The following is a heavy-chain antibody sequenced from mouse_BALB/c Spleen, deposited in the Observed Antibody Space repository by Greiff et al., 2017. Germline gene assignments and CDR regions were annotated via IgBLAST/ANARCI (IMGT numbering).Heavy chain of an antibody. CDR1: GYTFTSYT. J-gene: IGHJ4*01. V-gene: IGHV1-4*01. D-gene: IGHD2-3*01. CDR3: ARCYDGYPYYAMDY. CDR2: INPSSGYT. Sequence: QVQLQQSGAELARPGASVKMSCKASGYTFTSYTMHWVKQRPGQGLEWIGYINPSSGYTNYNQKFKDKATLSADKSSSTAYMQLSSLTSEDSAVYYCARCYDGYPYYAMDYWGQGTSVTVSS.